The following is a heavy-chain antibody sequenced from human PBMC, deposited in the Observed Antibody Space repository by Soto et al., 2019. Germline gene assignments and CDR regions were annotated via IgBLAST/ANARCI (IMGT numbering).Heavy chain of an antibody. CDR3: ARDVSNSVDY. CDR2: IGSNGRST. D-gene: IGHD4-4*01. V-gene: IGHV3-74*01. J-gene: IGHJ4*02. CDR1: GFTFSSYW. Sequence: EVQLVESGGGLVQPGGSLRLSCAASGFTFSSYWMHWVRQVPGKGLVWVSRIGSNGRSTNYADSVKGPFTISRDNAKNTLFLQMNSLRAEDTAVYYCARDVSNSVDYWGQGTLVTVSS.